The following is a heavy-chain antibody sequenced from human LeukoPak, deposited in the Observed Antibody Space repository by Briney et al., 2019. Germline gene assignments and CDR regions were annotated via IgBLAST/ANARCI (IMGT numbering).Heavy chain of an antibody. Sequence: WETLALTCNVSGCSISSYYWSWIRQAPGKGLEWIGYVNYSGSTNYNASLKSRVTISVDTSKNQFSLKQTALTASDPAVYDCAEGGGSYWAQGTLVTVSS. V-gene: IGHV4-59*08. CDR3: AEGGGSY. D-gene: IGHD1-26*01. CDR1: GCSISSYY. CDR2: VNYSGST. J-gene: IGHJ4*02.